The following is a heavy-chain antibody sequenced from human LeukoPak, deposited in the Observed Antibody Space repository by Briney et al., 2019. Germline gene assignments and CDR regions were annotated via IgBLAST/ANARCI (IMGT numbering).Heavy chain of an antibody. D-gene: IGHD3-3*01. V-gene: IGHV1-2*02. CDR2: INPNSGGT. CDR1: GYTFTGYY. CDR3: ARDPTYYDFWSGYFGNWFDP. J-gene: IGHJ5*02. Sequence: ASVKVSCKASGYTFTGYYMHWVRQAPGQGLEWMGWINPNSGGTNYAQKFQGRVTMTRDTSISTAYMELSRLRCDDTAVYYCARDPTYYDFWSGYFGNWFDPWGQGTLVTVSS.